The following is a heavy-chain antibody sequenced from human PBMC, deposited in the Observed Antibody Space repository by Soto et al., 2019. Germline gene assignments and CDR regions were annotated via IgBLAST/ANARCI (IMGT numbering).Heavy chain of an antibody. D-gene: IGHD1-26*01. CDR1: TFNSYS. CDR3: TRDQGGSYDSWFDP. CDR2: ISSGSAYI. Sequence: EVQLVESGGGLVKPGGSLRLSCTFTFNSYSLSWVRQAPGKGLEWVSSISSGSAYIKYADSVKGRFTISRDNANNLLYLQMSSLRVDDTAVYYCTRDQGGSYDSWFDPWGQGTLVTVSS. J-gene: IGHJ5*02. V-gene: IGHV3-21*06.